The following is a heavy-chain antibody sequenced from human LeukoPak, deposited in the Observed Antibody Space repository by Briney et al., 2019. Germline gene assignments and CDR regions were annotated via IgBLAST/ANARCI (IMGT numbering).Heavy chain of an antibody. D-gene: IGHD6-13*01. Sequence: KPSETLSLTCAVSGGSITSSNWWTWVRQPPGKGLEGIGEIYYSGSTNYNPSLKSRVTISMDKSKKQFSLELTSVTAADTAMYYCAREYGSSHGFDPWGQGTLVTVSS. CDR3: AREYGSSHGFDP. CDR2: IYYSGST. V-gene: IGHV4-4*02. J-gene: IGHJ5*02. CDR1: GGSITSSNW.